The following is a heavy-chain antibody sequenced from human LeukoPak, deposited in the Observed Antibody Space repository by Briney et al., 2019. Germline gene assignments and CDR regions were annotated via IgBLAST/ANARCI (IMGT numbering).Heavy chain of an antibody. V-gene: IGHV3-21*01. D-gene: IGHD2-2*01. Sequence: GGSLRLSCAASGFTFSSYSMNWVRQAPGKGLEWVSSISSSSSYIYYADSVKGRFTISRDNAKNSLYLQMNSLRAEDTAVYYCAREGCSSTRCWSAGGWFDPWGQGTLVTVSS. J-gene: IGHJ5*02. CDR2: ISSSSSYI. CDR1: GFTFSSYS. CDR3: AREGCSSTRCWSAGGWFDP.